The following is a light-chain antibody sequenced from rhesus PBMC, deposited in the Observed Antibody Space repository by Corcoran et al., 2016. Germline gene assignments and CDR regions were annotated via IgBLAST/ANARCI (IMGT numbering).Light chain of an antibody. CDR2: GAS. CDR3: QQDYSWPYS. V-gene: IGKV3-42*01. CDR1: QSVSSS. J-gene: IGKJ2*01. Sequence: EIVMTQSPATRSLSPGERATLSCRASQSVSSSLAWYPQKPGQAPKLLLDGASRRAPGIPDRSSGSGYGTVFTLTLSSLKPEDVGFYYCQQDYSWPYSFGQGTKVEIK.